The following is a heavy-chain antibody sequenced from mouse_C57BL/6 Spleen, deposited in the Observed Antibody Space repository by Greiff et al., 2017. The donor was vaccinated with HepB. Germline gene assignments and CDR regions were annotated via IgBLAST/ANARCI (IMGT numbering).Heavy chain of an antibody. CDR3: ARKDYDAGYYFDY. Sequence: VKLMESGGGLVKPGGSLKLSCAASGFTFSDYGMHWVRQAPEKGLEWVAYISSGSSTIYYADTVKGRFTISRDNAKNTLFLQMTSLRSEDTAMYYCARKDYDAGYYFDYWGQGTTLTVSS. J-gene: IGHJ2*01. V-gene: IGHV5-17*01. CDR1: GFTFSDYG. CDR2: ISSGSSTI. D-gene: IGHD2-4*01.